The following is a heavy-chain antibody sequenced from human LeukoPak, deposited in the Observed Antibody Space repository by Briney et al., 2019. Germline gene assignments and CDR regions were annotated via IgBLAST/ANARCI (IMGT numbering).Heavy chain of an antibody. CDR3: AREGRRAFDI. Sequence: PGGSLRLSCAASGFTFSSYGMHWVRQAPGKGLEWVAFIRYDGSNKYYADSVKGRFTISRDNSKNSLYLQMNSLRAEDTAVYYCAREGRRAFDIWGQGTMVTVSS. V-gene: IGHV3-30*02. J-gene: IGHJ3*02. CDR2: IRYDGSNK. CDR1: GFTFSSYG.